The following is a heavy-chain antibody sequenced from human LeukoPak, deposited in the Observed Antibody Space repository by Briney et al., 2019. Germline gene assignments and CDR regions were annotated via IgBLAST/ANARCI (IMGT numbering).Heavy chain of an antibody. D-gene: IGHD6-13*01. V-gene: IGHV3-30*02. CDR3: AKEADHCSSRHYDY. J-gene: IGHJ4*02. CDR2: IRYDGSNK. Sequence: GGSLRLSCAASGFTFSSYGMHWVRQAPGKGLEWVAFIRYDGSNKYYTDSVKGRFTISRDNSKNTLYLQMNGLRGEDTAVYYCAKEADHCSSRHYDYWGQGVLVTVSS. CDR1: GFTFSSYG.